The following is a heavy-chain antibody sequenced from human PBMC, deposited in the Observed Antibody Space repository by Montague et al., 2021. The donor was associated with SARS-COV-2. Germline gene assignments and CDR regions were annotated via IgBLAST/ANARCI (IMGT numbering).Heavy chain of an antibody. J-gene: IGHJ3*02. V-gene: IGHV4-39*01. CDR2: IYYSGST. CDR1: GGSISSSSYY. Sequence: SETLSLTCTVSGGSISSSSYYWGWIRQPPGKGLEWIGSIYYSGSTYYTPSLKIRVTISVDTSKNQFSLKLSSVTAADTAVYYCARFPTSYYYDSKAAPATPGAFDIWGQGTMVTVSS. CDR3: ARFPTSYYYDSKAAPATPGAFDI. D-gene: IGHD3-22*01.